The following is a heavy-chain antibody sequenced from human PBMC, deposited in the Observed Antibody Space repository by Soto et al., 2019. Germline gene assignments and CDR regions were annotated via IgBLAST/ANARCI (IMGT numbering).Heavy chain of an antibody. CDR2: IYHSGST. J-gene: IGHJ4*02. CDR1: GGSISSSNW. Sequence: SETLSLTCAVSGGSISSSNWWSWVRQPPGKGLEWIGEIYHSGSTNYNPSLKSRVTLSVDTPKNQFSLKLSSVTAADTAMYYCARDHPHSYGVYYFDYWGQGTPVTVSS. V-gene: IGHV4-4*02. CDR3: ARDHPHSYGVYYFDY. D-gene: IGHD5-18*01.